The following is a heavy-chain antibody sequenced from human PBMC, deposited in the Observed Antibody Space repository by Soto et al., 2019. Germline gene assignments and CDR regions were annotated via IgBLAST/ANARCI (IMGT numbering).Heavy chain of an antibody. V-gene: IGHV4-31*03. CDR1: GASISSGGYY. CDR2: IYYSGIS. J-gene: IGHJ4*02. D-gene: IGHD5-18*01. Sequence: QVQLLESGPGLVKPSQTLSLICNVSGASISSGGYYWSWIHQRPGGGLEWLGFIYYSGISHYNPSLKSRATISVDTSNNQFSLKLISVTAADTAVYYCARTEWIQLWFDYWGQGALVTVS. CDR3: ARTEWIQLWFDY.